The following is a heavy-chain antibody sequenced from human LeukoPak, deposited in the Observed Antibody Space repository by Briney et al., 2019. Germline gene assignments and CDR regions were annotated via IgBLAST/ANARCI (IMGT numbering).Heavy chain of an antibody. V-gene: IGHV1-2*02. CDR2: INPNSGGT. CDR1: GYTFTGYY. J-gene: IGHJ4*02. CDR3: ARGITSIAARPADY. Sequence: ASVKVSCKASGYTFTGYYMHWVRQAPGQGLEWMGWINPNSGGTNYAQKFQGRVTMTRDTSISTAYMELSRLRSDDTAVYYCARGITSIAARPADYWGQGTLVSVSS. D-gene: IGHD6-6*01.